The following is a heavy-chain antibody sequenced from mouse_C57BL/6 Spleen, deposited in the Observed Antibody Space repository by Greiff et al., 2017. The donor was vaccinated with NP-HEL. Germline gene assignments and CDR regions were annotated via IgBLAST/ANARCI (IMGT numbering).Heavy chain of an antibody. CDR2: INPSHGCT. V-gene: IGHV1-53*01. D-gene: IGHD1-2*01. CDR1: GYTFPSYW. J-gene: IGHJ1*03. CDR3: ARPYYGRYFDV. Sequence: VQLQQPGTELVKPGASVKLSCKASGYTFPSYWLHWVKQRPGPGLEWIGNINPSHGCTNYNEHFKSKATLTVAKSSSTAYMQLSSLTSEDSAVYYCARPYYGRYFDVWGTGTTVTVSS.